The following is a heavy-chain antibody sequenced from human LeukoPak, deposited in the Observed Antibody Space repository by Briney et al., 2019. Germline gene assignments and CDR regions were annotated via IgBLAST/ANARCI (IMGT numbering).Heavy chain of an antibody. CDR2: VYYSGST. V-gene: IGHV4-59*01. CDR1: GGSISSYY. J-gene: IGHJ6*02. Sequence: SETLSLTCTVSGGSISSYYWSWIRQPPGKGLEWIGYVYYSGSTNYNPSLKSRVTISVDTSKNQFSLKLSSVTAADTAVYYCARGASYYYYGMDVWGQGTTVTVSS. CDR3: ARGASYYYYGMDV. D-gene: IGHD3-16*01.